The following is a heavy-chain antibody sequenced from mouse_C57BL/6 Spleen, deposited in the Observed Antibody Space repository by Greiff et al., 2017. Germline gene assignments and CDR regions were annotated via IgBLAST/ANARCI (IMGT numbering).Heavy chain of an antibody. CDR3: ARGGIYDGYLYAMDY. Sequence: EVMLVESGGGLVKPGGSLKLSCAASGFTFSSYAMSWVRQTPEKRLEWVATISDGGNYTYYPDNVKGRFTISRDNAKNNLYLQMRHLKSEDTAMYYCARGGIYDGYLYAMDYWGQGTSVTVSS. V-gene: IGHV5-4*03. CDR1: GFTFSSYA. CDR2: ISDGGNYT. J-gene: IGHJ4*01. D-gene: IGHD2-3*01.